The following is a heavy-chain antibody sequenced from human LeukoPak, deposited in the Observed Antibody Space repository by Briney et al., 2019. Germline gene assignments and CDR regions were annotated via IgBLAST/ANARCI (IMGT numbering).Heavy chain of an antibody. CDR1: GFTVSSNY. CDR2: IYSGGST. CDR3: AREQWELPDHDAFDI. D-gene: IGHD1-26*01. V-gene: IGHV3-53*05. J-gene: IGHJ3*02. Sequence: GGSLRLSCAASGFTVSSNYMSWVGQAAGKWLEWVSVIYSGGSTYYADSVKGRFTISRDNSKNTLYLQMNSLRAEDTAVYYCAREQWELPDHDAFDIWGQGTMVTVSS.